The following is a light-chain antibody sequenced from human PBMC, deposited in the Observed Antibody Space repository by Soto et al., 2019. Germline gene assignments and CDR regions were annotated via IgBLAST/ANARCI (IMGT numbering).Light chain of an antibody. V-gene: IGKV1-5*01. CDR3: QQYNTYPLT. CDR1: QSISGW. CDR2: DAS. Sequence: DIQMTHSPSTLSASLGDIVTIACRASQSISGWLAWYQQTPGKAPKVLIYDASSLESGVPSRFSGSGSGTEFSLTISSLQPDDFATYYCQQYNTYPLTFGQGTKVDIK. J-gene: IGKJ1*01.